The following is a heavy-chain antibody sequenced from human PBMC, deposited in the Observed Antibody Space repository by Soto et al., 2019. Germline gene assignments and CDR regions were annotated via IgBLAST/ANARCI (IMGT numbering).Heavy chain of an antibody. V-gene: IGHV1-3*01. D-gene: IGHD4-4*01. J-gene: IGHJ4*02. Sequence: VASVKVFCKASEYTFTSYTMHWVRQAPGQRLEWMGWINGGNGNTKYSQKFQGRVTITRDTSASTAYMELSSLRSDDTAVYYCARELQGLYYFDYWGQGTLVTVSS. CDR3: ARELQGLYYFDY. CDR2: INGGNGNT. CDR1: EYTFTSYT.